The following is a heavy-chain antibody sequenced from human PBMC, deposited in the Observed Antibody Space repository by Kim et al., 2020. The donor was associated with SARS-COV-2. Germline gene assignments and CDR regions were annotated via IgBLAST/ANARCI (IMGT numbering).Heavy chain of an antibody. D-gene: IGHD3-10*01. Sequence: NPSRKSRVTISVDTSKMQFSLKLSSVTAADTAVYYCAPTMVRGVIDWFDPWGQGTLVTVSS. J-gene: IGHJ5*02. CDR3: APTMVRGVIDWFDP. V-gene: IGHV4-39*01.